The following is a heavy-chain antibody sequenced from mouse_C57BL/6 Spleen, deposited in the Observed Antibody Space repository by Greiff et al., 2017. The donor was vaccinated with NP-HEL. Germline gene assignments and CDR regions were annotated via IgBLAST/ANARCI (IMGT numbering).Heavy chain of an antibody. V-gene: IGHV10-1*01. CDR2: IRSKSNNYAT. CDR1: GFSFNTYA. D-gene: IGHD1-1*01. J-gene: IGHJ4*01. Sequence: EVQLQESGGGLVQPKGSLKLSCAASGFSFNTYAMNWVRQAPGKGLEWVARIRSKSNNYATYYADSVKDRFTISRDDSESMLYLQMNNLKTEDTAMYYCVGVYYGSSYAMDYWGQGTSVTVSS. CDR3: VGVYYGSSYAMDY.